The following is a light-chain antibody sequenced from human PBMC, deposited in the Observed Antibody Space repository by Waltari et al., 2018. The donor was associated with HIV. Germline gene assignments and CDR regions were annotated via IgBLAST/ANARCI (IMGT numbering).Light chain of an antibody. CDR1: SSDVGGYNY. CDR2: EVT. J-gene: IGLJ2*01. CDR3: SSYAGSNNFVV. Sequence: QSALTQPPSASGSPGQSVTISCTGTSSDVGGYNYVSWYQQHPGKAPKLMIYEVTKRPSGVPDRFSGSKSGNTASLTVSWLQAADEADYYCSSYAGSNNFVVFGGGTKLTVL. V-gene: IGLV2-8*01.